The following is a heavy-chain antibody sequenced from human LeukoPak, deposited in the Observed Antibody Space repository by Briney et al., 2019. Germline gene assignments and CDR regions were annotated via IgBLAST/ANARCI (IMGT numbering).Heavy chain of an antibody. CDR3: ATNSYSSSWSIYYYYMDV. CDR1: GFTFSSYS. Sequence: GGSLRLSCAASGFTFSSYSMNWVRQAPGKGLEWVSYISSSSSTIYYADSVKGRFTISRDNSKNTLYLQMNSLRAEDTAVYYCATNSYSSSWSIYYYYMDVWGKGTTVTISS. CDR2: ISSSSSTI. D-gene: IGHD6-13*01. V-gene: IGHV3-48*01. J-gene: IGHJ6*03.